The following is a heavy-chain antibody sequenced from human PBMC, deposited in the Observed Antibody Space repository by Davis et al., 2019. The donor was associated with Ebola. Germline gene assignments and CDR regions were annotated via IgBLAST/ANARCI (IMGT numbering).Heavy chain of an antibody. J-gene: IGHJ3*02. CDR3: AREGGRYYDSSGYVFDI. D-gene: IGHD3-22*01. CDR1: GYRFTSYY. Sequence: ASVTVSCKASGYRFTSYYMHWLRQAPGQGLEWMGIINPITGGTSYAQNFQVRVNMTRDTSTSTVYMELSSLRSEDTAVYYCAREGGRYYDSSGYVFDIWGQGTMVKVSS. V-gene: IGHV1-46*01. CDR2: INPITGGT.